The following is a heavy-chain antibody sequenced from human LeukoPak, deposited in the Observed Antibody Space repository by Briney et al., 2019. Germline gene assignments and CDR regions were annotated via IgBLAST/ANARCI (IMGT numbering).Heavy chain of an antibody. D-gene: IGHD2-8*01. J-gene: IGHJ4*02. CDR2: IIPIFGTA. CDR1: GGTFTSYA. V-gene: IGHV1-69*05. Sequence: ASVKVSCKASGGTFTSYAISWVPQAPGQGLEWMGRIIPIFGTANYAQKFQGRVTITTDESTSTAYMELSSLRSADTAVYYCASTCTNGECPNFDYWGPGALVTVSS. CDR3: ASTCTNGECPNFDY.